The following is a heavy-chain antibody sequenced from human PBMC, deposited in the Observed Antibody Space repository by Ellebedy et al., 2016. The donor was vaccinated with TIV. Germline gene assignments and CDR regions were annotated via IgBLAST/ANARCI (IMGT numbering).Heavy chain of an antibody. CDR3: ATTTGYGTGWFGRNDY. D-gene: IGHD6-19*01. J-gene: IGHJ4*02. V-gene: IGHV3-23*01. CDR1: GFTFSSSA. CDR2: TRSGGDT. Sequence: GESLKISCAASGFTFSSSAMSWVRQAPGMGLEWVSSTRSGGDTFYADSVKGRFTISRDISESTLYLQMNSLTVEDTALYYCATTTGYGTGWFGRNDYWGQGTLVTVSS.